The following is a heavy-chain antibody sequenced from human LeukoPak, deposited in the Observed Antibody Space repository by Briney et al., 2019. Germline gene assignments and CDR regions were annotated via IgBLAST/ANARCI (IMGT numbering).Heavy chain of an antibody. V-gene: IGHV3-23*01. J-gene: IGHJ4*02. D-gene: IGHD2-21*01. CDR1: GFSFSSYA. CDR2: ISSTDAGT. Sequence: GGSLRLSCAASGFSFSSYAMSWVRQAPGKGLEWVSAISSTDAGTYHADSVRGRFTISRDSSKNTLYLQMNSLRAEDAAVYYCAKAPVTSCRGAYCYPFDYWGQGTLVTVSS. CDR3: AKAPVTSCRGAYCYPFDY.